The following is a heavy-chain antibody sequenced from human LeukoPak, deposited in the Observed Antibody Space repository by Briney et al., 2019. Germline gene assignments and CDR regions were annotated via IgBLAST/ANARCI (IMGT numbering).Heavy chain of an antibody. CDR1: GFTFSNYW. CDR2: INGDGSST. CDR3: ARGGQPTDF. V-gene: IGHV3-74*01. Sequence: GGSLRLTCAASGFTFSNYWMHWVRQAPGKGLFWVSRINGDGSSTNYADSVKGRFTISRDNAKNTLYLQMNSLRAEDTAVYYCARGGQPTDFWGQGTLVTVSS. D-gene: IGHD1-26*01. J-gene: IGHJ4*02.